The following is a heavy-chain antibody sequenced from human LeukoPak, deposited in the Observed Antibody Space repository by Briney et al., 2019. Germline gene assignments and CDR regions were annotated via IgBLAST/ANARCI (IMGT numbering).Heavy chain of an antibody. CDR2: IYHSGST. V-gene: IGHV4-30-2*01. CDR3: ARGWFGELLHYNWFDP. CDR1: GGSISSGGYS. D-gene: IGHD3-10*01. Sequence: NPSQTLSLTCAVSGGSISSGGYSWSWIRQPPGKGLEWIGYIYHSGSTYYNPSLKSRVTISVDRSKNQFSLKLSSVTAADTAVYYCARGWFGELLHYNWFDPWGQGTLVTVSS. J-gene: IGHJ5*02.